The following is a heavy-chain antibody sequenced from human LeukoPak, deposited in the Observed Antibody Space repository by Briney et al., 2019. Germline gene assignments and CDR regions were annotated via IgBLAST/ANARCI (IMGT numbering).Heavy chain of an antibody. J-gene: IGHJ4*02. CDR2: FAGSDTTT. CDR1: GFDFGAYE. Sequence: GGSLRLSCAASGFDFGAYEMNWVRQAPGKGLEWVAYFAGSDTTTYYADSVKGRFTTSRDSARNSLYLQMNSLRAEDTALYYCTTLGYHLDSWGQGTLVTVSS. D-gene: IGHD3-22*01. CDR3: TTLGYHLDS. V-gene: IGHV3-48*03.